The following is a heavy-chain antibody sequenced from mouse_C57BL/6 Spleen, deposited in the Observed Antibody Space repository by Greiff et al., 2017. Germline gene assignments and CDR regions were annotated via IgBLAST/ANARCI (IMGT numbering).Heavy chain of an antibody. CDR2: ISSGSSTI. CDR1: GFTFSDYG. D-gene: IGHD2-4*01. CDR3: ARKIYDYDVGYAMDY. J-gene: IGHJ4*01. Sequence: EVQRVESGGGLVKPGGSLKLSCAASGFTFSDYGMHWVRQAPEKGLEWVAYISSGSSTIYYADTVKGRFTISRDNAKNTLFLQMTSLRSEDTAMYYCARKIYDYDVGYAMDYWGQGTSVTVSS. V-gene: IGHV5-17*01.